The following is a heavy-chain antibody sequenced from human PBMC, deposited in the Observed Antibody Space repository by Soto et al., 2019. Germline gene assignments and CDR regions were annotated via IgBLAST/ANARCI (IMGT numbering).Heavy chain of an antibody. CDR2: INHSGST. Sequence: QVQLQQWGAGLLKPSETLSLTCAVYGGSFSGYYWSWIRQPPGKGLEWIGEINHSGSTNYNPSPKSRVTTSVDTAKNQFSLKLSSVTAADTAVYYCARRGIAAANDYWGQGTLVTVSS. CDR3: ARRGIAAANDY. CDR1: GGSFSGYY. J-gene: IGHJ4*02. V-gene: IGHV4-34*01. D-gene: IGHD6-13*01.